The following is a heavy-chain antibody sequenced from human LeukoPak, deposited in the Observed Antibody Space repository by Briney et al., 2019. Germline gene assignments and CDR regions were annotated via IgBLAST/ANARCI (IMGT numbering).Heavy chain of an antibody. Sequence: ASVKVSCKAAGYTITAYYIHWVRQAPGQGLEWMGWINPNSGGTNYAQKFQGRVTMTRDTSISTAYMELSSLRSDDTAVYSCTRGRPSPGDYWGQGTLVTVSS. CDR3: TRGRPSPGDY. CDR1: GYTITAYY. CDR2: INPNSGGT. D-gene: IGHD6-6*01. V-gene: IGHV1-2*02. J-gene: IGHJ4*02.